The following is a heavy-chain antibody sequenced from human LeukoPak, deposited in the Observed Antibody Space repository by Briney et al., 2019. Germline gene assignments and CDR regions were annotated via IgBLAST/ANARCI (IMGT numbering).Heavy chain of an antibody. D-gene: IGHD3-3*01. Sequence: ASVKVSCKASGYTFTSYDINWVRQATGQGLEWMGWMHPNSGNTGYAQKFQGRVTMTRNTSISTAYMELSSLRSEDTAVYYCARAFSCITIFGVVITSWGDYYMDVWGKGTTVTVSS. CDR3: ARAFSCITIFGVVITSWGDYYMDV. CDR1: GYTFTSYD. J-gene: IGHJ6*03. V-gene: IGHV1-8*01. CDR2: MHPNSGNT.